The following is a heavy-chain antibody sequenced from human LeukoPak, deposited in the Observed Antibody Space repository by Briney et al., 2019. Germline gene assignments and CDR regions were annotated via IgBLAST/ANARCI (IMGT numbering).Heavy chain of an antibody. D-gene: IGHD3-3*01. CDR3: ARDYDFWSGLDC. CDR2: ISSSSSYI. V-gene: IGHV3-21*01. CDR1: GFTFSSYS. J-gene: IGHJ4*02. Sequence: GGSLRLSCAVSGFTFSSYSMSWVRQAPGKGLEWVSSISSSSSYIYYADSVKGRFTISRDNAKNSLYLQMNSLRAEDTAVYYCARDYDFWSGLDCWGQGTLVPVSS.